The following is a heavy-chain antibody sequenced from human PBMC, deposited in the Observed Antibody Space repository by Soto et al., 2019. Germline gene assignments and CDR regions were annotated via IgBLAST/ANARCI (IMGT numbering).Heavy chain of an antibody. D-gene: IGHD2-15*01. J-gene: IGHJ4*02. CDR1: GFIFNEYG. V-gene: IGHV3-33*03. CDR3: ARWGCSGTNCNLNQRSYDL. CDR2: IWYDGSNK. Sequence: QVQLVESGGGVVQPGMSLRLSCAASGFIFNEYGMHWVRQAPGKGLAWVAVIWYDGSNKYYADSVKGRFTISRDNSKNTMSLQMNNLRAGDTAVYYCARWGCSGTNCNLNQRSYDLWGQGTLVTVSS.